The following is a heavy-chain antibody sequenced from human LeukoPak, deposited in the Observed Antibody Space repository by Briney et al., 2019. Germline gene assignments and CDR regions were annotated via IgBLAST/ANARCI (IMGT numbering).Heavy chain of an antibody. J-gene: IGHJ4*02. CDR2: IHPNSGGT. CDR3: ARQFGSGWYFDY. CDR1: GYTFTEYY. Sequence: ASVKLSCKASGYTFTEYYMGSGRHAPRQRLEWMGWIHPNSGGTNSTQNFQVRVTMTRDTSITTAYMELSRLTADDTAVYYCARQFGSGWYFDYWGQGTLVTVSS. D-gene: IGHD6-19*01. V-gene: IGHV1-2*02.